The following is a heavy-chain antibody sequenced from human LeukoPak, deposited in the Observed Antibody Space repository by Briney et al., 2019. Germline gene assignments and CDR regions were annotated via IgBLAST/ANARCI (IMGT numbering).Heavy chain of an antibody. V-gene: IGHV3-23*01. CDR3: AKVEDIVVVPAAMSGTF. J-gene: IGHJ4*02. CDR2: ISGSGGST. Sequence: GGSLRLSCAASGLTFSSYAMSWVRQAPGKGQEWVSAISGSGGSTYYADSVKGRFTISRDNSKNTLYLQMNSLRAEDTAVYYCAKVEDIVVVPAAMSGTFWGQGTLLTVSP. D-gene: IGHD2-2*01. CDR1: GLTFSSYA.